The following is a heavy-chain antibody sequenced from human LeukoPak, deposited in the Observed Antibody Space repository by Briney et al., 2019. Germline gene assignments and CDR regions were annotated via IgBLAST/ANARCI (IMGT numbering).Heavy chain of an antibody. Sequence: GESLKISCRGSGYSIISYWIVWVRQMPGIGLEWMGIIYPGDSDSRYSPSFQGQVTISADKSISTAYLQWSSLKASDTAMYYCARQVAYTSGRIFDFWGQGTLVTVSS. CDR3: ARQVAYTSGRIFDF. D-gene: IGHD6-19*01. CDR1: GYSIISYW. V-gene: IGHV5-51*01. CDR2: IYPGDSDS. J-gene: IGHJ4*02.